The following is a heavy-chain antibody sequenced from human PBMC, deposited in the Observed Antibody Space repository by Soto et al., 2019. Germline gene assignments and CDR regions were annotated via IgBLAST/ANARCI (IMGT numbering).Heavy chain of an antibody. J-gene: IGHJ5*02. Sequence: PGGSLRLSCAASGFTFSSYAMSWVRQAPGKGLEWVSAISGSGGSTYYADSVKGRFTISRGNSKNTLYLQMNSLRAEDTAVYYCAKARVVAAPRPPVPFDPWGQGTLVTVSS. D-gene: IGHD2-15*01. V-gene: IGHV3-23*01. CDR1: GFTFSSYA. CDR3: AKARVVAAPRPPVPFDP. CDR2: ISGSGGST.